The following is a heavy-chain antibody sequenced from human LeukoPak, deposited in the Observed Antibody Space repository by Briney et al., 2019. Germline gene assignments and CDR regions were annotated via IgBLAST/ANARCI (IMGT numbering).Heavy chain of an antibody. V-gene: IGHV4-4*02. D-gene: IGHD2-15*01. J-gene: IGHJ4*02. CDR3: ARGADCSGGSCYSSGFDY. CDR2: IYHSGST. CDR1: GGSISSSNW. Sequence: SETLSLTCAVSGGSISSSNWWSWIRQPPGKGLEWIGEIYHSGSTNYNPSLKSRVTISVDKSKTQFSLKLSSVTAADTAVYYCARGADCSGGSCYSSGFDYWGQGTLVTVSS.